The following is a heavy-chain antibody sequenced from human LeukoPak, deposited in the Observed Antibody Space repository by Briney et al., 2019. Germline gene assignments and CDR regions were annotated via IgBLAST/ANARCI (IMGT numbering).Heavy chain of an antibody. D-gene: IGHD2-2*01. CDR2: IYYSGST. J-gene: IGHJ6*03. CDR3: ARRVVVVPAAFKHYIDYYMDV. V-gene: IGHV4-39*01. CDR1: GGSISSSSYY. Sequence: SETLSLTCTVSGGSISSSSYYWGWIRQPPGKGLEWIGSIYYSGSTYYNPSLKSRVTISVDTSKNQFSLKLSSVTAADTAVYYCARRVVVVPAAFKHYIDYYMDVWGKGTTVTVSS.